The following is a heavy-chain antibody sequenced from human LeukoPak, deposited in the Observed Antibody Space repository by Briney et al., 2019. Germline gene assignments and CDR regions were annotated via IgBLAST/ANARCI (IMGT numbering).Heavy chain of an antibody. Sequence: ASVKVSCKAPGYTFTGYYMHWVRQAPGQGLEWMGRINPNSGGTNYAQKFQGRVTMTRDTSISTAYMELSRLRSDDTAVYYCAREYYYDSSGYYRGSNAFDIWGQGTMVTVSS. CDR2: INPNSGGT. V-gene: IGHV1-2*06. D-gene: IGHD3-22*01. J-gene: IGHJ3*02. CDR1: GYTFTGYY. CDR3: AREYYYDSSGYYRGSNAFDI.